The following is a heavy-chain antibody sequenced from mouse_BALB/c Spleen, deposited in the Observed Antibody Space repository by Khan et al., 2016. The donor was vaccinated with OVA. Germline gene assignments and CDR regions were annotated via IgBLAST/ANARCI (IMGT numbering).Heavy chain of an antibody. CDR2: ISYSGST. CDR3: ASELGRYYAMDY. CDR1: GYSITSDYA. Sequence: EVQLQESGPGLVKPSQSLSLTCTVTGYSITSDYAWNWIRQFPGNKLEWMGYISYSGSTTYNPSLKSRISIPRDTSKDQFFLQLKSLTSEDTATYYCASELGRYYAMDYWGQGTSVTVSS. J-gene: IGHJ4*01. V-gene: IGHV3-2*02. D-gene: IGHD4-1*01.